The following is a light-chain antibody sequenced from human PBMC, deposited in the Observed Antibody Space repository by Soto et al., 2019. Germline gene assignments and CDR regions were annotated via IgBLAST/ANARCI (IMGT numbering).Light chain of an antibody. V-gene: IGLV2-23*02. CDR2: EVF. Sequence: QAVLTQPASVSGSPGQSITISCTGTSSDVGTYNLVSWYQQLPGKVPKLLIYEVFKRPSGVSDRFSGSKSGNTASLTISGLQDEDEGDYQCGSNLGINTYVFGTGTKVTVL. J-gene: IGLJ1*01. CDR1: SSDVGTYNL. CDR3: GSNLGINTYV.